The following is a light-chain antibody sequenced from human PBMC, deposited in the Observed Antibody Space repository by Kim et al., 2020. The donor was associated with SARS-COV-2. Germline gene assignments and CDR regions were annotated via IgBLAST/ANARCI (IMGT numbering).Light chain of an antibody. CDR3: QQYNSYPPLS. CDR2: AAS. CDR1: QGISSW. J-gene: IGKJ4*01. V-gene: IGKV1D-16*01. Sequence: ACVSDAVTIACRATQGISSWLACYQQKPETAPKSLIYAASSVQSGVPSRFSGSGSATDPSLTVSSLQPENFATYYCQQYNSYPPLSSGGGTKLAIK.